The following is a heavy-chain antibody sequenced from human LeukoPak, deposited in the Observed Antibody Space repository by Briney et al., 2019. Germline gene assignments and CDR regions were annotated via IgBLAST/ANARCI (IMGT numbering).Heavy chain of an antibody. CDR1: GFTFSSYS. V-gene: IGHV3-21*01. J-gene: IGHJ6*04. D-gene: IGHD3-10*01. Sequence: GGSLRLSCAASGFTFSSYSMNWVRQAPGKGLEWVSSISSSSSYIYYADSVKGRFTISRDNAKNSLYLQMNSLRAEDTAVYYCARELYGSGSYYNGDVWGKGTTVTVSS. CDR3: ARELYGSGSYYNGDV. CDR2: ISSSSSYI.